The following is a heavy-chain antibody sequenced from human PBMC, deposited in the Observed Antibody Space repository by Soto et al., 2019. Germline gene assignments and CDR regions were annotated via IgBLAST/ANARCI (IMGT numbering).Heavy chain of an antibody. V-gene: IGHV2-5*02. CDR2: IYWDDDK. J-gene: IGHJ4*02. CDR1: GFSLSTSGVG. Sequence: QITLKESGPTLVKPTQTLTLTCTFSGFSLSTSGVGVGWIRQPPGKALEWLALIYWDDDKRYSSSLNSRLTIPKDPSKNQVVLTMTNMDPVDTATYYCAHSRPPRLLDYWGQGTLVTVSS. D-gene: IGHD6-6*01. CDR3: AHSRPPRLLDY.